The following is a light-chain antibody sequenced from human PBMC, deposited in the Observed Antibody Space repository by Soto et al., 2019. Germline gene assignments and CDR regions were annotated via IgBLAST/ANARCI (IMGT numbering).Light chain of an antibody. CDR2: AAS. CDR3: QQSYSTLTWT. CDR1: QSISSS. V-gene: IGKV1-39*01. Sequence: DIQMTQSPSSLSASVGDRVTITCRASQSISSSLNWYQQKPGKAPKLLIYAASSLQSGVPSRFSGSGSGTDFTLPISSLQPEDFATYYCQQSYSTLTWTFGQGTKVEIK. J-gene: IGKJ1*01.